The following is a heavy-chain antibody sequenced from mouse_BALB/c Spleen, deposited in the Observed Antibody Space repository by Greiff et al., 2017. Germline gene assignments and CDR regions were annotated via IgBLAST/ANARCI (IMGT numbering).Heavy chain of an antibody. V-gene: IGHV2-6-7*01. CDR2: IWGDGST. Sequence: VMLVESGPGLVAPSQSLSITCTVSGFSLTSYGVNWVRQPPGKGLEWLGMIWGDGSTDYNSALKSRLSISKDNSKSQVFLKMNSLQTDDTARYYCAREGVRRGMDYWGQGTSVTVSS. D-gene: IGHD2-14*01. CDR1: GFSLTSYG. J-gene: IGHJ4*01. CDR3: AREGVRRGMDY.